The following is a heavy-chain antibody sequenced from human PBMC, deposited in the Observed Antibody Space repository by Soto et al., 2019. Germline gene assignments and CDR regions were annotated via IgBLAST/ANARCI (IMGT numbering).Heavy chain of an antibody. D-gene: IGHD2-8*01. CDR3: ARIYFTNGVYRTPYYYYGMDV. V-gene: IGHV4-30-2*01. CDR2: IYHSGST. J-gene: IGHJ6*02. Sequence: SETLSLTCTVSGGSISSGGYSWSWIRQPPGKGLEWIGYIYHSGSTYYNPSLKSRVTISVDTSKNQFSLKLGSVTAADTAVYYCARIYFTNGVYRTPYYYYGMDVWGQGTTVTVSS. CDR1: GGSISSGGYS.